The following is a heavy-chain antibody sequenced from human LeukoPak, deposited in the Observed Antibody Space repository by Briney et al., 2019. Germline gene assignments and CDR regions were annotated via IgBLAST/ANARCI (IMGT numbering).Heavy chain of an antibody. V-gene: IGHV3-53*04. CDR1: GFTFSSYA. CDR2: IYSGGST. Sequence: PGRSLRLSCAASGFTFSSYAMHWVRQAPGKGLEWVSVIYSGGSTYYADSVKGRFTISRHNSKNTLYLQMNSLRAEDTAVYYCASGYSSGWYSDYWGQGTLVTVPS. D-gene: IGHD6-19*01. CDR3: ASGYSSGWYSDY. J-gene: IGHJ4*02.